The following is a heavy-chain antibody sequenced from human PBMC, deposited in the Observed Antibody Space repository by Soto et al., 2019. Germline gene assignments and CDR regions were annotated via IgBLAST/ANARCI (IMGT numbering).Heavy chain of an antibody. CDR2: IHHSGST. CDR1: GGSITSYY. D-gene: IGHD6-19*01. Sequence: QVQLQESGPGLVKPSETLSLTCSVSGGSITSYYWSWIRQSPGKGLEWIGYIHHSGSTNYNPSLKSRVTISIDTSKNQFSLKLSSVTAADTAFYYCARDAYSSGSYFFDYWGQGTLVTVSS. J-gene: IGHJ4*02. V-gene: IGHV4-59*01. CDR3: ARDAYSSGSYFFDY.